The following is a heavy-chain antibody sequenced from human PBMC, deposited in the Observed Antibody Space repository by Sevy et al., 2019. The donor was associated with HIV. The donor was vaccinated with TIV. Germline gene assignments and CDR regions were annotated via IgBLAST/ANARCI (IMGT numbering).Heavy chain of an antibody. CDR2: IKNKPDGGTT. CDR3: CTEGNVLLAEGWGHWFDP. V-gene: IGHV3-15*01. CDR1: GFTFNNAW. Sequence: GGSLRLSCAASGFTFNNAWMSWVRQAPGKGLEWIGRIKNKPDGGTTDYTAPVKGRFTISRDDSKNTLYLQMNSLKTEDTAVYYCCTEGNVLLAEGWGHWFDPWGQGTLVTVSS. J-gene: IGHJ5*02. D-gene: IGHD2-8*01.